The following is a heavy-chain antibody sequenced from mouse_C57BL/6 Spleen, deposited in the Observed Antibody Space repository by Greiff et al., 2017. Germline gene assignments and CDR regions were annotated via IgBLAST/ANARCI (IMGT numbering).Heavy chain of an antibody. CDR3: AKHYDYDGGVYAMDY. CDR1: GYTFTDYY. J-gene: IGHJ4*01. CDR2: IFPGSGST. D-gene: IGHD2-4*01. Sequence: VQLQESGPELVKPGASVKISCKASGYTFTDYYINWVKQRPGQGLEWIGWIFPGSGSTYYNEKFKGKATLTVDKSSSTAYMLLSSLTSEDSAVYFCAKHYDYDGGVYAMDYWGQGTSVTVSS. V-gene: IGHV1-75*01.